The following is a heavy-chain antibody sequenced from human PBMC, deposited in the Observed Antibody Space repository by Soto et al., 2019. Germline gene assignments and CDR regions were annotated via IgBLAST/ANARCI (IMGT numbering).Heavy chain of an antibody. CDR2: IYYSGST. CDR1: GGSISSYY. CDR3: AREGYSSADYGMDV. V-gene: IGHV4-59*01. D-gene: IGHD3-16*02. Sequence: SETLSLTCTVSGGSISSYYWSWIRQPPGKGLEWIGYIYYSGSTNYNPSLMSRVTISVDTSKNQFSLKLSSVTAADTAVYYCAREGYSSADYGMDVWGQGTTVTVSS. J-gene: IGHJ6*02.